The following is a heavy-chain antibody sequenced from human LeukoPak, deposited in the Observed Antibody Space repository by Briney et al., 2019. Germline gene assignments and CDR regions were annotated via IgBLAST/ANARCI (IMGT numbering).Heavy chain of an antibody. V-gene: IGHV4-39*07. Sequence: SETLSLTCNVSSGTISSSSYFWGWIRQPPGNGLEWIGNIYYTGSTHYNPSLKSRLTISADTSKNQFSLKLSSVTAADTAVYYCARDYEYCTNGVCYTWYFDLWGRGTLVTVSS. J-gene: IGHJ2*01. CDR1: SGTISSSSYF. CDR2: IYYTGST. D-gene: IGHD2-8*01. CDR3: ARDYEYCTNGVCYTWYFDL.